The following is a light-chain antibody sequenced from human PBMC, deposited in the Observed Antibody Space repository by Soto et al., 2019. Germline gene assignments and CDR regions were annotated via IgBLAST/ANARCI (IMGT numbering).Light chain of an antibody. CDR1: QSISSW. Sequence: DIHMTQSPSTLSASVLEKATITCRASQSISSWLAWYQQKPGKAPKLLIYKASTIESGIPSNFSGSGSGTEFTLSISSLQPEDFATYYCQQYNSYPWTFGQGTKVDI. CDR2: KAS. J-gene: IGKJ1*01. V-gene: IGKV1-5*03. CDR3: QQYNSYPWT.